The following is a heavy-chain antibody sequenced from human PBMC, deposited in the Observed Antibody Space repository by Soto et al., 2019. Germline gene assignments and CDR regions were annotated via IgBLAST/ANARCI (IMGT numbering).Heavy chain of an antibody. J-gene: IGHJ4*02. CDR2: IKSKVHGETT. Sequence: EVELVESGGGLVKPGGSLRLSCAASGFDFSNGWRSWVRQAPGKGLEWVGRIKSKVHGETTDYAAHVKGRFTISRDDSRNTLYLQMHSLQTEDTAVYYCSTDEWVWGQGTLVTVSS. D-gene: IGHD1-26*01. V-gene: IGHV3-15*05. CDR1: GFDFSNGW. CDR3: STDEWV.